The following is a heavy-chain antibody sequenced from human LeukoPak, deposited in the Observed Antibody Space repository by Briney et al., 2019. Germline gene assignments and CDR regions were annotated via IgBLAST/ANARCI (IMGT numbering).Heavy chain of an antibody. CDR2: IYYSGST. CDR3: ARGSIAAAGTPPAAEYFQH. D-gene: IGHD6-13*01. J-gene: IGHJ1*01. V-gene: IGHV4-59*01. CDR1: GGSISSYY. Sequence: SETLSLTCTVSGGSISSYYWSWIRQPPGKGLEWIGYIYYSGSTNYNPSLKSRVTISVDTSKNQFSPKLSSVTAADTAVYCCARGSIAAAGTPPAAEYFQHWGQGTLVTVSS.